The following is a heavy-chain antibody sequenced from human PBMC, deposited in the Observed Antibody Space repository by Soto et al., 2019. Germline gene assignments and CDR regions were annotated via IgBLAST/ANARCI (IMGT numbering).Heavy chain of an antibody. CDR2: IYYGGTT. CDR1: VEPMTGGYY. V-gene: IGHV4-38-2*01. J-gene: IGHJ4*02. Sequence: PSETLSLTCDVSVEPMTGGYYWGWIRQSPGKGLEWIGSIYYGGTTYYNPSLRSRLAIPIDTSKNQFSLRLSSVTAADTALYYCARGWYYFDFWGQGTLVTVSS. CDR3: ARGWYYFDF. D-gene: IGHD2-15*01.